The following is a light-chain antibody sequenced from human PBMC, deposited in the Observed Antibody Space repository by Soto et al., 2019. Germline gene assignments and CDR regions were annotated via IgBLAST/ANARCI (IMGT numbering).Light chain of an antibody. CDR2: GAS. J-gene: IGKJ5*01. Sequence: QMTQSPTSVSASVGDRVTITCRASQGISTWLAWYQQKAGKAPNLLCYGASNLHSGVPSRFSGSGSGTNFTLTISSLQPEDFATYYCQQANSFPITSGQGTRLEI. V-gene: IGKV1-12*01. CDR1: QGISTW. CDR3: QQANSFPIT.